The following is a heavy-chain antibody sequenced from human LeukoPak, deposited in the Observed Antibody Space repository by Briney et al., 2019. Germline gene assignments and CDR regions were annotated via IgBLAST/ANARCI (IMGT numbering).Heavy chain of an antibody. Sequence: GGSLRLSCAASGFTFSSYWMHWVRQAPGKGLVWVSRINSDGSSTSYADSVKGRFTISRDNAKNTLYLQMNSLRAKDTAVYYCARPNYYDSFFDYWGQGTLVTVSS. CDR2: INSDGSST. V-gene: IGHV3-74*01. J-gene: IGHJ4*02. D-gene: IGHD3-22*01. CDR3: ARPNYYDSFFDY. CDR1: GFTFSSYW.